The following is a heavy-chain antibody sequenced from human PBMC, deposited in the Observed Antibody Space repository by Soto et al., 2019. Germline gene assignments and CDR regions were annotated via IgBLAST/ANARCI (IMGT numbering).Heavy chain of an antibody. CDR2: IWYDGSSE. CDR3: ARGVDCFDY. V-gene: IGHV3-33*01. J-gene: IGHJ4*02. Sequence: QVQLVESGGGVVQPGRSLRLSCAASGFTFNRYGMHWVRQAPGKGLEWVAVIWYDGSSEYYADSVKGRFTISRDNSKNTLFLQMNSLRAEDTAVYYCARGVDCFDYWGQGTLVTVSS. CDR1: GFTFNRYG.